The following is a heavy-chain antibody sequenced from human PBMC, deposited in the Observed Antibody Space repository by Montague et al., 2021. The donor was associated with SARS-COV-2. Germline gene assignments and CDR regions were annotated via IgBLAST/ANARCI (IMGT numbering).Heavy chain of an antibody. CDR2: IKQDGSER. Sequence: FLRLSCAASGFTFSSYWMSSVRQAPGKGLEWVANIKQDGSERYYVDSVKGRFTISRDNAKNSLYLQMNSLRAEDTAVYYCARDRRILEWLPTLGCFDPWGQGTLVTVSS. CDR1: GFTFSSYW. D-gene: IGHD3-3*01. V-gene: IGHV3-7*01. CDR3: ARDRRILEWLPTLGCFDP. J-gene: IGHJ5*02.